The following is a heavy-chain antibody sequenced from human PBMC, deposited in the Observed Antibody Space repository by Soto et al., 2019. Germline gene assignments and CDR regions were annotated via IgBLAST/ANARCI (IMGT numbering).Heavy chain of an antibody. CDR3: AKDHADSSRWFFDC. CDR1: EFTFSSYA. J-gene: IGHJ4*02. V-gene: IGHV3-23*01. CDR2: ISGSGGST. D-gene: IGHD6-13*01. Sequence: GGSLRLSCAASEFTFSSYAMSWVRRAPGKGLEWVSTISGSGGSTNYADSVKGRFTISRDNPKNTVYLQMNIMRAEDTAVYYCAKDHADSSRWFFDCWGQGTLVTVSS.